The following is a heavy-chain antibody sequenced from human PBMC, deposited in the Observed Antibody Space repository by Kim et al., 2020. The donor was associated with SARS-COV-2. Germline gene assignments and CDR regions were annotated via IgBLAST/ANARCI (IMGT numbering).Heavy chain of an antibody. CDR1: GYTFTSYD. CDR3: ARGSIVATIFNYYYYMDV. D-gene: IGHD5-12*01. CDR2: MNPNSGNT. Sequence: ASVKVSCKASGYTFTSYDINWVRQATGQGLEWMGWMNPNSGNTGYAQKFQGRVTMTRTTSISTAYMELSSLRSEDTAVYYCARGSIVATIFNYYYYMDVWGKGTTVTVSS. J-gene: IGHJ6*03. V-gene: IGHV1-8*01.